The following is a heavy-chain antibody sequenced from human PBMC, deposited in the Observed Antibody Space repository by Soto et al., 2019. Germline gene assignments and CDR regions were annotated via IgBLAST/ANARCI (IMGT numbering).Heavy chain of an antibody. D-gene: IGHD2-15*01. CDR3: AKVKFFDTPGTFDV. J-gene: IGHJ3*01. Sequence: GGSLILSCAASGFTFSSYAMTWVRLAPGRGLEWVATIAGSGGMTYYTNSVRGRFTISRDNSKNTVSLQMSSLRAEDTAMYFCAKVKFFDTPGTFDVWGQGTPVTVSS. V-gene: IGHV3-23*01. CDR1: GFTFSSYA. CDR2: IAGSGGMT.